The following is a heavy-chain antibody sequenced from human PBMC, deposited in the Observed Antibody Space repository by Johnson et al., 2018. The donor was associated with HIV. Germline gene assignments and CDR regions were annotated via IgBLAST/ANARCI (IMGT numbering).Heavy chain of an antibody. CDR2: ISWNSGSI. D-gene: IGHD2-21*01. V-gene: IGHV3-9*01. Sequence: VQLVESGGVVVQPGVSLRLSCAASGFTFDDYAMHWVRQAPGKGLAWVSGISWNSGSIGYADSVKGRFTISRDNAKNSLYLQMNSLRAEDTAWYYCAKAIACGGACGSHAFDIWGQGTMVTVSS. CDR1: GFTFDDYA. CDR3: AKAIACGGACGSHAFDI. J-gene: IGHJ3*02.